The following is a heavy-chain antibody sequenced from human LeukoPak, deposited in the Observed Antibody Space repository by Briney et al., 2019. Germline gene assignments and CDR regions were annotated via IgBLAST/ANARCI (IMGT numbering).Heavy chain of an antibody. Sequence: ASVNVSCKASGGTFSSYAISWVRQAPGQGLEWMGGIIPIFGTANYAQKFQGRVTITADESTSTAYMELSSLRSEDTAVYYCARSHLPYDFWSGYLYYYGMDVWGQGTTVTVSS. CDR1: GGTFSSYA. CDR3: ARSHLPYDFWSGYLYYYGMDV. D-gene: IGHD3-3*01. V-gene: IGHV1-69*13. CDR2: IIPIFGTA. J-gene: IGHJ6*02.